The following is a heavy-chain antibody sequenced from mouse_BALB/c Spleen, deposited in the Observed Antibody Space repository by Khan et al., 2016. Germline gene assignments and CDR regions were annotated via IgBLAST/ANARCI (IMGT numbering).Heavy chain of an antibody. CDR3: ATSYGYRGFAY. D-gene: IGHD2-2*01. CDR2: ISYSGST. Sequence: EVQLVESGPGLVKPSQSLSLTCTVTGYSITSDYAWNWIRQFPGNKLEWMGYISYSGSTSYNPSLKSRISITRDTSKNQFFLQLNSVTTEDTATSYCATSYGYRGFAYWGQGTLVTVSA. J-gene: IGHJ3*01. CDR1: GYSITSDYA. V-gene: IGHV3-2*02.